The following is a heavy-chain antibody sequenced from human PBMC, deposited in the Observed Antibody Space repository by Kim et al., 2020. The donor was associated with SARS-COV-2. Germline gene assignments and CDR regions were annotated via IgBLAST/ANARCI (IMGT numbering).Heavy chain of an antibody. Sequence: ASVKVSCKASGYTFTGYYMHWVRQAPGQGLEWMGRINPNSGGTNYAQKFQGRVTMTRDTSISTAYMELSRLRSDDTAVYYCARVGIEMYSSGWYGSEGPYNWFDPWGQGTLVTVSS. CDR3: ARVGIEMYSSGWYGSEGPYNWFDP. D-gene: IGHD6-19*01. J-gene: IGHJ5*02. V-gene: IGHV1-2*06. CDR2: INPNSGGT. CDR1: GYTFTGYY.